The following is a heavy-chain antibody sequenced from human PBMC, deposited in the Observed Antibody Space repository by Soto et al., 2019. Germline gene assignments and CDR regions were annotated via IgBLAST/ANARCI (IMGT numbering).Heavy chain of an antibody. J-gene: IGHJ4*01. CDR1: GFTFSSHG. D-gene: IGHD2-15*01. CDR2: ISFDGSDQ. Sequence: GGSLRLSCAASGFTFSSHGMYWVRQAPGKGLEWVAIISFDGSDQDYPDSVRGRFSVSRDNSKNTLNLQMNNLRPEDSGVYYCAKGKDVRDY. V-gene: IGHV3-30*18. CDR3: AKGKDVRDY.